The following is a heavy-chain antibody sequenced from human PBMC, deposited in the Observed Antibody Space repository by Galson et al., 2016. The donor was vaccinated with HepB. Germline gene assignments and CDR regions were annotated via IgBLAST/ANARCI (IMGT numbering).Heavy chain of an antibody. CDR1: GFIFSSFS. CDR3: ATTGGASDYFDS. J-gene: IGHJ4*02. D-gene: IGHD3-10*01. CDR2: ISSSGSTI. V-gene: IGHV3-48*02. Sequence: SLRLSCAASGFIFSSFSMSWVRQAPGKGLEWVSYISSSGSTINYAGSVKGRFTISRDNAKNSVYLQMSSLRDEDTAVYYCATTGGASDYFDSWGQGTLVTVSS.